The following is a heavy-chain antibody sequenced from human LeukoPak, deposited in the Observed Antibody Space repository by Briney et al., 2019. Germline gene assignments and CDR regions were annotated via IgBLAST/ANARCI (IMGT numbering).Heavy chain of an antibody. CDR1: GYTFSTYY. CDR3: AKDPRASSAYYYDRLGY. CDR2: IDPSGGST. D-gene: IGHD3-22*01. J-gene: IGHJ4*02. V-gene: IGHV1-46*01. Sequence: ASVKVSCKASGYTFSTYYMHWVRQAPGQGLEWMGVIDPSGGSTNYARKFQGRVTMTSDTSTSTVYMELSSLRSEDTAVYYCAKDPRASSAYYYDRLGYWGQGTLVTVSS.